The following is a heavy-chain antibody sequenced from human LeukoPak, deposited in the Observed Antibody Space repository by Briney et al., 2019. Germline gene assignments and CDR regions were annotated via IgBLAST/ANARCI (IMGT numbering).Heavy chain of an antibody. Sequence: SETLSLTCAVYGGSFSGYYWSWIRQPPGKGLEWIGEINHSGSTNYNPSLKSRVTISVDTSKNQFSLKLSSVTAADTAVYYCARAGYLTPTTYWGQGTLVTVSS. J-gene: IGHJ4*02. CDR1: GGSFSGYY. CDR2: INHSGST. V-gene: IGHV4-34*01. CDR3: ARAGYLTPTTY. D-gene: IGHD1-14*01.